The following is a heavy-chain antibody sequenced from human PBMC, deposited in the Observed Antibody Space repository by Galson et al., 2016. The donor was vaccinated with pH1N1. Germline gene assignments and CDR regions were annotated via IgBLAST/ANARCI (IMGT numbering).Heavy chain of an antibody. V-gene: IGHV2-70*04. CDR1: RFSLSTFGVR. D-gene: IGHD3-10*01. J-gene: IGHJ6*02. CDR2: IDWDDEK. CDR3: ARMGVASGGRYYYGMDV. Sequence: PALVKPTQTLKLTCTFSRFSLSTFGVRVSWIRQSPGKALEWLARIDWDDEKFYSPSLKTRLTISKDTSKDQVVLTMTNMDPVDTGTYYCARMGVASGGRYYYGMDVWGQGTTVTVSS.